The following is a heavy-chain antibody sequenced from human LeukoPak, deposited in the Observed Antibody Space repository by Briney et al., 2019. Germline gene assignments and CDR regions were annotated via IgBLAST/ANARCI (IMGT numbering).Heavy chain of an antibody. CDR1: GYSISSGYY. D-gene: IGHD1-26*01. J-gene: IGHJ5*02. CDR3: ARRMWELDP. CDR2: IHHSGST. V-gene: IGHV4-38-2*02. Sequence: SETLSLTCTVSGYSISSGYYWDWIRQPPGEGLEWIGSIHHSGSTYYNPSLKSRVTISVDTSKNQFSLKLSSVTAADTAVYYCARRMWELDPWGQGTLVTVSS.